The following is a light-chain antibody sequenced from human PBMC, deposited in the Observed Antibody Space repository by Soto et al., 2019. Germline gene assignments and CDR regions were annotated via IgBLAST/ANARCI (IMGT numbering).Light chain of an antibody. CDR2: GAS. J-gene: IGKJ1*01. Sequence: EVVLTQSPATLSLSPGERATLSCRASENVRTFVDWYQQKPGQAPRLLIYGASSRATGIPARFSGSGSGTDFTLTISSLEPEDFAVYYCQQRSDWPPWTFGQGTKVDIK. CDR3: QQRSDWPPWT. V-gene: IGKV3-11*01. CDR1: ENVRTF.